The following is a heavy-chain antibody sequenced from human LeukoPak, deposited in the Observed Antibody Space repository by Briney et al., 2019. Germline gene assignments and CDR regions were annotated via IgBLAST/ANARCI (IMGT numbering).Heavy chain of an antibody. V-gene: IGHV1-46*01. CDR1: RYTFTSYY. Sequence: ASVKVSCKASRYTFTSYYMHWVRQAPGQGLEWMGIINPSGGSTSYAQKFQGRVTMTRDTSTSTVYMELSSLRSEDTAVYYCARDGIDGGDYVGWFDPWGQGTLVTVSS. CDR2: INPSGGST. CDR3: ARDGIDGGDYVGWFDP. J-gene: IGHJ5*02. D-gene: IGHD4-17*01.